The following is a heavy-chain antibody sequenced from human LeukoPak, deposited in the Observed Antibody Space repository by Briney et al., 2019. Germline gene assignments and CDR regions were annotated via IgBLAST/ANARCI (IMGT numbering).Heavy chain of an antibody. J-gene: IGHJ4*02. CDR1: GFTFSSYA. CDR3: AKDTGYYDSSGYYLD. V-gene: IGHV3-23*01. Sequence: QAGGSLRLSCAASGFTFSSYAMSWVRQAPGKGLEWVSAISGSGGSTYYADSVKGRFTISRDNSKNTLYLQMNSLRAEDTAVYYCAKDTGYYDSSGYYLDWGQGTLVTVSS. D-gene: IGHD3-22*01. CDR2: ISGSGGST.